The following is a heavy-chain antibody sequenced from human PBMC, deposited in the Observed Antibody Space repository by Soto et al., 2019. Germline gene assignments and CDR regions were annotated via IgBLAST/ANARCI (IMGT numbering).Heavy chain of an antibody. J-gene: IGHJ5*02. Sequence: KPSETLSLTCTVSGGSISSYYWSWIRQPPGKGLEWIGYIYYSGSTNYNPSLKSRVTISVDTSKNQFSLKLSSVTAADTAVYYCARTVAGWFDPWGQGTLVTVSS. CDR3: ARTVAGWFDP. CDR2: IYYSGST. V-gene: IGHV4-59*01. D-gene: IGHD6-19*01. CDR1: GGSISSYY.